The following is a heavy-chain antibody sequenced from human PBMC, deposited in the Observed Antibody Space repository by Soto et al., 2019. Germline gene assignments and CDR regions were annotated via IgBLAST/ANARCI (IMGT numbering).Heavy chain of an antibody. CDR2: ISYDGSNK. J-gene: IGHJ4*02. D-gene: IGHD3-22*01. CDR1: GFTFSSYA. CDR3: ARDGLFSSYYDSSGYFDY. V-gene: IGHV3-30-3*01. Sequence: ESGGGVVQPGRSLRLSCAASGFTFSSYAMHWVRQAPGKGLEWVAVISYDGSNKYYADSVKGRFTISRDNSKNTLYLQMNSLRAEDTAVYYCARDGLFSSYYDSSGYFDYWGQGTLVTVSS.